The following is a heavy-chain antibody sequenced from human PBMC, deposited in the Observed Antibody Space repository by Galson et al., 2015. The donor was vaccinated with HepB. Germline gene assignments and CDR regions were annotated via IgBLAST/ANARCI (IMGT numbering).Heavy chain of an antibody. CDR2: ISWNSGSI. D-gene: IGHD4/OR15-4a*01. CDR3: ARVPALGLTDTSLFDY. CDR1: GFTFDDYA. V-gene: IGHV3-9*01. Sequence: SLRLSCAASGFTFDDYAMHWVRQAPGKGLEWVSGISWNSGSIGYADSVKGRFTISRDNAKNSLYLQMNSLRAEDTAVYYCARVPALGLTDTSLFDYWGQGTLVTVSS. J-gene: IGHJ4*02.